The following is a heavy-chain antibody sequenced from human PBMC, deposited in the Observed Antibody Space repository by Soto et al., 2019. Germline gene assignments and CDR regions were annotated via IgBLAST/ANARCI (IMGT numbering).Heavy chain of an antibody. V-gene: IGHV1-69*12. Sequence: QVQLVQSGAEVKKPGSSVKVSCKASGGTFSSDSFSWVRQAPGQGLEWMGGIIPMFDTPIYAQKFQDRVTMTAYEPTSPADMQLSSLRSGDTAVYYCARSGFLDRYFNYWGQGSLITVSS. J-gene: IGHJ4*02. CDR3: ARSGFLDRYFNY. CDR2: IIPMFDTP. CDR1: GGTFSSDS.